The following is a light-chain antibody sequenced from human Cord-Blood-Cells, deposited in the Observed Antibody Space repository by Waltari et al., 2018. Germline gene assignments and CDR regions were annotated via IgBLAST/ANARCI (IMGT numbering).Light chain of an antibody. V-gene: IGLV2-11*01. CDR1: RSDVGGYNY. CDR2: DVS. J-gene: IGLJ1*01. Sequence: QSALTQPRSVSGSPGQSVTISCTGTRSDVGGYNYVSWYQQHPGKAPKLMIYDVSKRPSGVPDRFSGSKSGNPASLTISGLQAEDEADYYCCSYAGSYVFGTGTKVTVL. CDR3: CSYAGSYV.